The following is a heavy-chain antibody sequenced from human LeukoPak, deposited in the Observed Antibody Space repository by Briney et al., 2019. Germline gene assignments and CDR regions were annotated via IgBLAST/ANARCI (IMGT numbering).Heavy chain of an antibody. J-gene: IGHJ4*02. V-gene: IGHV4-39*07. Sequence: SETLSLTCTVSGGSISSSSYYWGWIRQPPGKGLEWIGSIYHSGSTYYNSSLKSRVTISVDTSKNQFSLKLSSVTAADTAVYYCASALPGYDSHWGQGTLVTVSS. CDR3: ASALPGYDSH. D-gene: IGHD3-3*01. CDR2: IYHSGST. CDR1: GGSISSSSYY.